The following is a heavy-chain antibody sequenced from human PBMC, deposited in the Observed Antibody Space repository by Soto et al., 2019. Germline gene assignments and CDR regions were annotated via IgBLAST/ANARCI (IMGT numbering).Heavy chain of an antibody. CDR2: IFPSDSDT. V-gene: IGHV5-51*01. CDR3: ARKDKSGYFNWFDP. Sequence: GESLTSSCRTSGYRFTSYWIAWVRQMPGKGLEWMGIIFPSDSDTRYSPSFQGQVTISADRSTSTVFLQWASLKASDTAVYFCARKDKSGYFNWFDPWGQGTLVTVSS. J-gene: IGHJ5*02. CDR1: GYRFTSYW. D-gene: IGHD3-22*01.